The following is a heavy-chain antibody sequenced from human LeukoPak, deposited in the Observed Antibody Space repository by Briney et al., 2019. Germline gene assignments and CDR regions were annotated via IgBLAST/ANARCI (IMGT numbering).Heavy chain of an antibody. Sequence: SETLSLTCTVSGGSISSYYWSWIRQPPGKGLEWIGYIYYSGSTNYNPSLKSRVTISVDTSKNQFSLKLSSVTAADTAVYYCARVGIVVVPAAIPNYDFWSNGMDVWGQGTTVTVSS. V-gene: IGHV4-59*01. J-gene: IGHJ6*02. CDR2: IYYSGST. D-gene: IGHD2-2*01. CDR3: ARVGIVVVPAAIPNYDFWSNGMDV. CDR1: GGSISSYY.